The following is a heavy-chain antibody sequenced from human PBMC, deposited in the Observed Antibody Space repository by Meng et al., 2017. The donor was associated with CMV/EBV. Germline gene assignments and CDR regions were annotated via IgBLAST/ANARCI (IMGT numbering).Heavy chain of an antibody. V-gene: IGHV3-30*04. CDR2: ISYDASNK. CDR1: GFTFSSYA. CDR3: ARARERITIFGVVTYFGMDV. J-gene: IGHJ6*02. D-gene: IGHD3-3*01. Sequence: GESLKISCAASGFTFSSYAMHWVRQAPGKGLEWVAVISYDASNKYYADSVKGRFTISRDNSKNSLYLQMNSLRAEDTAVYYCARARERITIFGVVTYFGMDVWGQGTTVTVSS.